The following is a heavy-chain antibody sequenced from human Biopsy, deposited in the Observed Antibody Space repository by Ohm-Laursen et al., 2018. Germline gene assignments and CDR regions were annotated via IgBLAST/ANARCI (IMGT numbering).Heavy chain of an antibody. D-gene: IGHD4-23*01. J-gene: IGHJ1*01. V-gene: IGHV4-59*11. CDR3: ARGSNEYGGLYFPH. Sequence: GTLSLTCTVSGGSFTGHYWSWIRQPPGKGLEWVGHISYTGYTSYKSSLKSRVTISLDTSRKHFSLRLTSLAAADTAVYYCARGSNEYGGLYFPHWGQGALVTVSS. CDR2: ISYTGYT. CDR1: GGSFTGHY.